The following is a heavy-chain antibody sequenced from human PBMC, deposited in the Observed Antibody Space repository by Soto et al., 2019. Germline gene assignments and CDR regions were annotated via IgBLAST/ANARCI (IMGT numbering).Heavy chain of an antibody. Sequence: SETLSLTCTVSGGSISSYYWSWIRQPPGKGLEWIGYIYYSGSTNYNPSLKSRVTISVDTSKNQFSLKLSSVTAADTAVYYCAREGYYSNYILDYWGQGTLVTVSS. D-gene: IGHD4-4*01. J-gene: IGHJ4*02. CDR1: GGSISSYY. V-gene: IGHV4-59*01. CDR3: AREGYYSNYILDY. CDR2: IYYSGST.